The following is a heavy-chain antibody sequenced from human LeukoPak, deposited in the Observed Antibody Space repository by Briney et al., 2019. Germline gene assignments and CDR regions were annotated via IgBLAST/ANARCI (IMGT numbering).Heavy chain of an antibody. CDR3: AKNGDRGAYCTGGTCYPYFYYYMDV. CDR1: GITFSSYG. CDR2: ISSSGGST. J-gene: IGHJ6*03. D-gene: IGHD2-15*01. V-gene: IGHV3-23*01. Sequence: GGLSRLSCAASGITFSSYGMSWGRQAPGKGLEWVSGISSSGGSTYYADSVKGRFTISRDNSKNKLYLQMNRLRAEATAIYYCAKNGDRGAYCTGGTCYPYFYYYMDVWSKGTTVTIS.